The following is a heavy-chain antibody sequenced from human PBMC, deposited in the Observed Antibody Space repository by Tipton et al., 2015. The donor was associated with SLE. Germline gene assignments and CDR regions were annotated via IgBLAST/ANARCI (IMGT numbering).Heavy chain of an antibody. V-gene: IGHV4-39*07. D-gene: IGHD7-27*01. Sequence: TLSLTCSVSGDSITRGAYYWGWIRQYPGKGLEWIGRVHSSGSTLYNPSLNSRVTVSVDTAKSQFSLKLTSVIAADTAVYYCARTNGGGATFFDYWGQGTLVTVSS. J-gene: IGHJ4*02. CDR2: VHSSGST. CDR1: GDSITRGAYY. CDR3: ARTNGGGATFFDY.